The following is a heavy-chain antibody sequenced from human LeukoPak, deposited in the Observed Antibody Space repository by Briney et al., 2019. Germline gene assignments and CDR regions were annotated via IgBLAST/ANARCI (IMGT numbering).Heavy chain of an antibody. CDR1: GYSFASYW. J-gene: IGHJ4*02. CDR3: ARQLYSGYDVFDY. CDR2: LYADDSDT. V-gene: IGHV5-51*01. Sequence: GESLKISCKGSGYSFASYWSACVRQMAGKGLEWMGTLYADDSDTRYCPSFQGQVTISSDKSINTTYFLRNRLKVSDTPVLYYARQLYSGYDVFDYWGQGTLVTVSS. D-gene: IGHD5-12*01.